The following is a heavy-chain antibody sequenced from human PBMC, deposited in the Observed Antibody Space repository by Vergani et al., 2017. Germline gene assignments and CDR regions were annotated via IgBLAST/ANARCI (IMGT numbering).Heavy chain of an antibody. CDR2: IRYDVSNK. V-gene: IGHV3-30*02. Sequence: QVQLVESGGGVVQPGGSLRLSCAASGFTFSSYGMHWVRQAPGKGLEWVAFIRYDVSNKYYADSVKGRFTISRDNSKKPLYLQMNSLRAEDTAVYYCAKDGYDILTGPYGMDVWGQGTTVTVSS. CDR3: AKDGYDILTGPYGMDV. J-gene: IGHJ6*02. D-gene: IGHD3-9*01. CDR1: GFTFSSYG.